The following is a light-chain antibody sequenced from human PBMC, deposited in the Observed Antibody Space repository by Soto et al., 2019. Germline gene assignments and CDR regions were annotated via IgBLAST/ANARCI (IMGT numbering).Light chain of an antibody. CDR1: QSISNW. CDR2: RAS. Sequence: DIQMTQSPSTLSASVGDSVTLTCRASQSISNWLAWYQQKPGKAPKLLIYRASILESGVPSRFSGSGFGTGFALTISSLQPDDFATYYCQQYETYWTFGQGTKVDNK. J-gene: IGKJ1*01. CDR3: QQYETYWT. V-gene: IGKV1-5*03.